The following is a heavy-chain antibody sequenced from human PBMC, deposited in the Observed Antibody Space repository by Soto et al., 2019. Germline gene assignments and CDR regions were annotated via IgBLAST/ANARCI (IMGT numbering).Heavy chain of an antibody. J-gene: IGHJ4*02. CDR1: GFIVSSDY. CDR2: IYTGGST. V-gene: IGHV3-53*01. CDR3: ARDKSPTETAFGY. Sequence: PGGSLRLSCAASGFIVSSDYMSWVRQAPGKGLEWVSIIYTGGSTFYADSVKGRFTISRDNSKNMLYLQMNSLRTEDTAVYYCARDKSPTETAFGYWGQGTLVTVSS. D-gene: IGHD3-10*01.